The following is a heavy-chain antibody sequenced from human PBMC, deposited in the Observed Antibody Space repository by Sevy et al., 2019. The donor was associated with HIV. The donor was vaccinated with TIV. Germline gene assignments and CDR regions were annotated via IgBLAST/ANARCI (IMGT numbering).Heavy chain of an antibody. CDR2: IRPDGSDK. V-gene: IGHV3-7*01. J-gene: IGHJ4*02. D-gene: IGHD3-16*01. Sequence: GGSLRLSCAASGFTVSPYWMTWVRQAPGKGLEWVANIRPDGSDKYYVDSVKGRFTIPRDNAKNSLYLQMNSLRADDTAMYYCARGGGLDCWGQGALVTVSS. CDR1: GFTVSPYW. CDR3: ARGGGLDC.